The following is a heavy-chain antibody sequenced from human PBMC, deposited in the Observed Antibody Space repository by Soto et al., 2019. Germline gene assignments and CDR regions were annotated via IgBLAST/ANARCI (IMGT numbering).Heavy chain of an antibody. J-gene: IGHJ4*02. CDR1: GYTFSSYA. CDR2: ISYDGSNK. V-gene: IGHV3-30-3*01. CDR3: ARETAGSFDY. Sequence: GGSLRLSCAASGYTFSSYAMHWVRQAPGKGLEWVAVISYDGSNKYYADSVKGRFTISRDNSKNTLYLQMNSLRAEDTAVYYCARETAGSFDYWGQGTLVTVSS.